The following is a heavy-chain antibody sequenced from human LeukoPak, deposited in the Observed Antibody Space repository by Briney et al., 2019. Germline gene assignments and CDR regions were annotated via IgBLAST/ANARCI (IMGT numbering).Heavy chain of an antibody. V-gene: IGHV1-24*01. Sequence: GASVKVSCKVSGYTLTELSMHWVRQAPGKGLEWMGGFDPEDGETIYAQKFQGRVTMTEDTSTDTAYMELSSLRSEDTAVYYCATYGDYGGNQPFDYWGQGTLVTVSS. CDR2: FDPEDGET. D-gene: IGHD4-23*01. J-gene: IGHJ4*02. CDR3: ATYGDYGGNQPFDY. CDR1: GYTLTELS.